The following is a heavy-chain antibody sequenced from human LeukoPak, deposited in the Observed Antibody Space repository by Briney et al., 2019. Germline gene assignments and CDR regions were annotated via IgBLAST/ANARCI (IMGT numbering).Heavy chain of an antibody. J-gene: IGHJ5*02. CDR3: APMKGGFFWFDP. Sequence: SETLSLTCAVYGGSFSGYYWSWIRQPPGKGLEWIGEINHSGSTNYNPSLKSRVTISVDTSKNQFSLKLSSVTAADTAVYYCAPMKGGFFWFDPWGQGTLVTVSS. V-gene: IGHV4-34*01. CDR1: GGSFSGYY. D-gene: IGHD2/OR15-2a*01. CDR2: INHSGST.